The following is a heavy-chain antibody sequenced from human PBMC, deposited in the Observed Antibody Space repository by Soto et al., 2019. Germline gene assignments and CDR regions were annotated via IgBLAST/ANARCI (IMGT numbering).Heavy chain of an antibody. D-gene: IGHD3-3*01. CDR2: ISAYNGNT. J-gene: IGHJ6*02. V-gene: IGHV1-18*04. CDR3: ARDSNPFGVVIRKPGAHNYGMDV. CDR1: GYPVTSYG. Sequence: QVHLVQSGAEVKKPGASVTISCKASGYPVTSYGSSWVRQAPGQGLQWIGRISAYNGNTEYAQNVQDRVTMTADTSTSTAYMELRGLRSDDTAVYFCARDSNPFGVVIRKPGAHNYGMDVWGQGTTVTVSS.